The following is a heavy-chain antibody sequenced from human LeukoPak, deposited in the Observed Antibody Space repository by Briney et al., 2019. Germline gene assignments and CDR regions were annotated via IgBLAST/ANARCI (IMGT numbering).Heavy chain of an antibody. CDR3: ARPLQGIVGATGFDY. CDR1: EYSFATYW. CDR2: IYPSDSDT. D-gene: IGHD1-26*01. J-gene: IGHJ4*02. Sequence: GESLKISCQGSEYSFATYWIAWLRQMPGKGLEWMGIIYPSDSDTRYSSSFQGQVTIPADKSIKTAYLQWSSLKASDTAMYYCARPLQGIVGATGFDYWGQGTLVTVSS. V-gene: IGHV5-51*01.